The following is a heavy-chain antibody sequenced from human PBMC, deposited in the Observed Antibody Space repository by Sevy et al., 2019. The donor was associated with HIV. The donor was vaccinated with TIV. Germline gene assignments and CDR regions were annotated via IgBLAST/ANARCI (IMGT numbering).Heavy chain of an antibody. J-gene: IGHJ4*02. CDR3: AFTKGVFGVVMTSFFFDY. CDR1: GYSFTSYG. CDR2: ISAYNGNT. V-gene: IGHV1-18*01. D-gene: IGHD3-3*01. Sequence: ASVKVSCQASGYSFTSYGITWVRQAPGQGLEWMGWISAYNGNTNYAREFQGRLTMTTNTSKSTVYMDLRSLRSDDTAVYYCAFTKGVFGVVMTSFFFDYWGQGTPVTVSS.